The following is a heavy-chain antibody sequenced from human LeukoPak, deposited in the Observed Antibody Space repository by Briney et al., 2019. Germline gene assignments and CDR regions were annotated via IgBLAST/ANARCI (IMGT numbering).Heavy chain of an antibody. CDR2: MNPDTGNT. Sequence: ASVKASCKASGYTFTSHDINWVRQAPGQGLEWMGWMNPDTGNTGYAQKFQGRVTMTSNTSMSTAYMELSSLRSEDTAVYYCARGALGGRALLNCWGQGTLVTVSS. CDR3: ARGALGGRALLNC. CDR1: GYTFTSHD. V-gene: IGHV1-8*01. J-gene: IGHJ4*02. D-gene: IGHD1-26*01.